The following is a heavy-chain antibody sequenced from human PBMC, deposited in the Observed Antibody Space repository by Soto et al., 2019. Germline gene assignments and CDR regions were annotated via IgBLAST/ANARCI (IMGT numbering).Heavy chain of an antibody. V-gene: IGHV4-59*12. CDR2: IYGSGST. CDR3: ARASLAEGPEAY. Sequence: GTLSLTCSVSGGSITGYYWNGIRQPPGKGLEWVGHIYGSGSTNYNPSLQSRVTISVDTSKIQFSLNLTSVTAADTAVYYCARASLAEGPEAYWGQGILVTVSS. CDR1: GGSITGYY. D-gene: IGHD6-19*01. J-gene: IGHJ4*02.